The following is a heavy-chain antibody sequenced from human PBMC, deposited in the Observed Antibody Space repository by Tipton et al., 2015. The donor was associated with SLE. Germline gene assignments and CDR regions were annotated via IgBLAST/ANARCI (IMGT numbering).Heavy chain of an antibody. J-gene: IGHJ4*02. Sequence: TLSLTCTVSGGSISSYYWSGIRQPPGKGLEWIGEINHSGSTNYNPSLKSRVTISVDTSKNQFSLKLSSVTAAETAVYYCARQGRYSSSSWVDYWGQGTLVTVSS. D-gene: IGHD6-6*01. CDR2: INHSGST. V-gene: IGHV4-34*01. CDR3: ARQGRYSSSSWVDY. CDR1: GGSISSYY.